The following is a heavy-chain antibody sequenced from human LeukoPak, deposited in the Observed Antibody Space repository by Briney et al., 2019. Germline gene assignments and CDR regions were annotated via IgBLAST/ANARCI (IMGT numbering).Heavy chain of an antibody. D-gene: IGHD6-13*01. CDR1: GGSFSGYY. J-gene: IGHJ4*02. Sequence: PSETLSLTCAVYGGSFSGYYWSWIRQPPGKGLEWIGEINHSGSTNYNPSLKSRVTTSVDTSKNQFSLKLSSVTAADTAVYYCARAIAAADTFDYWGQGTLVTVSS. CDR3: ARAIAAADTFDY. CDR2: INHSGST. V-gene: IGHV4-34*01.